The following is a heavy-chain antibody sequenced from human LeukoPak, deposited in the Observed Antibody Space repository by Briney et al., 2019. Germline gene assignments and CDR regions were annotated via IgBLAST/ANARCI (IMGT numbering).Heavy chain of an antibody. J-gene: IGHJ3*02. D-gene: IGHD1-26*01. CDR2: IKSKTDDGTT. V-gene: IGHV3-15*01. CDR1: GFTFSGYG. CDR3: TTGLGSYYEDAFDI. Sequence: GGSLRLSCAASGFTFSGYGMHWVRQAPGKGLEWVGRIKSKTDDGTTDYAAPVKGGFTISRDDSKNTLYLQMNSLKTEDTAVYYCTTGLGSYYEDAFDIWGQGTMVTVSS.